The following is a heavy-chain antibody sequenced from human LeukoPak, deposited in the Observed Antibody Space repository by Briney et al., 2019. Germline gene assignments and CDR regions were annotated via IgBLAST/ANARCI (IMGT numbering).Heavy chain of an antibody. V-gene: IGHV3-48*03. CDR3: VRGATSGWSLLDS. Sequence: GGSLRLSCAASGFIFRNYEFNWVRQAPGKGLEWIAYISTSASTIYYADSVKGRFTISRANVQNSMHLQMNILRAEATAHYYCVRGATSGWSLLDSWGKGNLVAVSS. CDR1: GFIFRNYE. D-gene: IGHD2-2*01. CDR2: ISTSASTI. J-gene: IGHJ4*02.